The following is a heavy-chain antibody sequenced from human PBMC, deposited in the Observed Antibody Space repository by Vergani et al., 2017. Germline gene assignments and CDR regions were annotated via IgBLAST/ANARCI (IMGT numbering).Heavy chain of an antibody. CDR1: GFTFSSYS. D-gene: IGHD6-19*01. Sequence: EVQLVESGGGLVQPGGSLRLSCAASGFTFSSYSMNWVRQAPGKGLEWVSYISSSSSTIYYADSVKGRFTISRDNSKNTLYLQMNSLRAEDTAVDYCAKVAAKYSSGWEDYWGQGTLVTVSS. CDR2: ISSSSSTI. J-gene: IGHJ4*02. CDR3: AKVAAKYSSGWEDY. V-gene: IGHV3-48*01.